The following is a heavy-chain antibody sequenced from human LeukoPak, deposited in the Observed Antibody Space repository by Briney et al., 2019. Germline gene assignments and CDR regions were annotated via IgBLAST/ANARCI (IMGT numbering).Heavy chain of an antibody. CDR1: GFTFSDYY. CDR3: AKDRFGSPKPDFDY. Sequence: KPGGSLRLSCAASGFTFSDYYMSWIRQAPGKGLEWVSYISSSGSTIYYADSVKGRFTISRDNAKNSLYLQMNSLRAEDTAVYYCAKDRFGSPKPDFDYWGQGTLVTVSS. V-gene: IGHV3-11*01. CDR2: ISSSGSTI. D-gene: IGHD3-10*01. J-gene: IGHJ4*02.